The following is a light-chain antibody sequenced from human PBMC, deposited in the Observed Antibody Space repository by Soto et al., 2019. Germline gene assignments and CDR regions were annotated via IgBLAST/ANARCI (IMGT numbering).Light chain of an antibody. CDR2: DVT. CDR3: NSYTTNNAFV. CDR1: SGDIDTYDF. J-gene: IGLJ1*01. V-gene: IGLV2-14*03. Sequence: QSVLAQPAAVSGCPGQSITISCTGTSGDIDTYDFVSWYQVHPGKAPKLMIYDVTYRPSGVSDRFTGSRSDNAASLTISGLQPEDEAVYYCNSYTTNNAFVFGTGTXVTVL.